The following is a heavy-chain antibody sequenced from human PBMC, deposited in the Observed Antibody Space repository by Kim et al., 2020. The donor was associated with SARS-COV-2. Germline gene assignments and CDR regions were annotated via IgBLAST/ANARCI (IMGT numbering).Heavy chain of an antibody. CDR1: GGSVSSGSYY. J-gene: IGHJ4*02. CDR2: IYYSGST. D-gene: IGHD3-3*01. Sequence: SETLSLTCTVSGGSVSSGSYYWSWIRQPPGKGLEWIGYIYYSGSTNYNPSLKSRVTISVDTSKNQFSLKLSSVTAADTAVYYCASYLIPYYDFWSGTPSGDFDYWGQGTLVTVSS. V-gene: IGHV4-61*01. CDR3: ASYLIPYYDFWSGTPSGDFDY.